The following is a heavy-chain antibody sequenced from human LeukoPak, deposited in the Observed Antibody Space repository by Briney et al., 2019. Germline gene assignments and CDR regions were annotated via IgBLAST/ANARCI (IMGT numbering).Heavy chain of an antibody. CDR3: ARDIGPTNYDAFDV. CDR2: IRQDGNDK. V-gene: IGHV3-7*05. CDR1: GFTFSDYW. J-gene: IGHJ3*01. D-gene: IGHD1-1*01. Sequence: GGSLRLSCAASGFTFSDYWMTWLRQVPGKGLEWVANIRQDGNDKNYLDSVKGRFTVSRDNAKSLLYLQMNSLRAGDAAVYYCARDIGPTNYDAFDVWGQGTMVTVSS.